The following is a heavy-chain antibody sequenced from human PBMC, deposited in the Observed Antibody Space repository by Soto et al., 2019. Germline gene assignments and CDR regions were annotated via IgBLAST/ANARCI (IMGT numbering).Heavy chain of an antibody. V-gene: IGHV4-59*12. Sequence: SETLSLTCTVSGGSINNYYRSWIRQPPGKGLEWIGYIYDSGSSYYNPSLKSRVTISVDTSKNQFSLKLSSVTAADTAVNYCARATQYYFDTSGQPTGPHFAFDIWGQGTMVTVSS. CDR3: ARATQYYFDTSGQPTGPHFAFDI. D-gene: IGHD3-22*01. CDR1: GGSINNYY. CDR2: IYDSGSS. J-gene: IGHJ3*02.